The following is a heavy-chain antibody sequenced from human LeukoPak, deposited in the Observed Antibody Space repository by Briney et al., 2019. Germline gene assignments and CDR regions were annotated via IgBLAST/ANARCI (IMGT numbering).Heavy chain of an antibody. J-gene: IGHJ6*02. Sequence: SGGSLRLSCAASGFTFSSYEMNWVRQAPGKGLEWVSYISSSGSTIYYADSVKGRFTISRDNAKNSLYLQMNSLRAEDTAVYYCARDGPGSPYYYYGMDVWGQGTLVTVSS. CDR2: ISSSGSTI. D-gene: IGHD2-15*01. CDR1: GFTFSSYE. CDR3: ARDGPGSPYYYYGMDV. V-gene: IGHV3-48*03.